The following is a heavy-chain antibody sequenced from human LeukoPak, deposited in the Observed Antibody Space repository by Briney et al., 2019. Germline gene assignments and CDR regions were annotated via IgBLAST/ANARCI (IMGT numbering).Heavy chain of an antibody. Sequence: PGGSLRLSCAASGFTFRSYWMSWVRQAPGKGLEWVANIKQDGSEKYDVDSVKGRFTISRDNAKNSLYLQMNSLRAEDTAVYYCARVRWGGLYYFDYWGQGTMVTVSS. J-gene: IGHJ4*02. CDR3: ARVRWGGLYYFDY. V-gene: IGHV3-7*01. D-gene: IGHD3-16*01. CDR2: IKQDGSEK. CDR1: GFTFRSYW.